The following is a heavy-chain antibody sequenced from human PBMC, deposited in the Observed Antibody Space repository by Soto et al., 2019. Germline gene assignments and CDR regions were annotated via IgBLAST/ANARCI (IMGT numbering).Heavy chain of an antibody. CDR3: ARAEMDV. CDR1: GFTFSDRY. Sequence: GSLRLSCAASGFTFSDRYMDWVRQAPGKGLEWVGRIRNKANSFTTEYAASVRGRFTISRDDSENSVYLQMDSLKIEDTAVYYCARAEMDVWGKGTTVTVSS. CDR2: IRNKANSFTT. J-gene: IGHJ6*04. V-gene: IGHV3-72*01.